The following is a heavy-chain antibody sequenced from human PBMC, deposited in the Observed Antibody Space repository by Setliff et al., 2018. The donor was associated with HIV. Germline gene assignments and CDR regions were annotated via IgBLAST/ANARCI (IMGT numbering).Heavy chain of an antibody. D-gene: IGHD3-3*01. CDR2: VYSSGST. CDR1: GFTFSDYY. J-gene: IGHJ5*02. V-gene: IGHV4-59*01. Sequence: GSLRLSCAASGFTFSDYYLHWIRQAPGKGLEWIGFVYSSGSTSNSPSLRSRVTISVDTSKHQCSMTLTSVTAAETAVYYCARGRSDFNYWSGYYGWLDPWGQGILVTVSS. CDR3: ARGRSDFNYWSGYYGWLDP.